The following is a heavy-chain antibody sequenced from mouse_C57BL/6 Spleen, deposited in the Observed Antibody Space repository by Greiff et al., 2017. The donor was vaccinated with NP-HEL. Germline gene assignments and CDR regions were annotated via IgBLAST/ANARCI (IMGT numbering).Heavy chain of an antibody. J-gene: IGHJ3*01. CDR2: INPSTGGT. CDR1: GYSFTGYY. D-gene: IGHD1-1*01. Sequence: EVMLVESGPELVKPGASVKISCKASGYSFTGYYMNWVKQSPEKSLEWIGEINPSTGGTTYNQKFKAKATLTVDKSSSTAYMQLKSLTSEDSAVYYCARSITTVPFAYWGQGTLVTVSA. V-gene: IGHV1-42*01. CDR3: ARSITTVPFAY.